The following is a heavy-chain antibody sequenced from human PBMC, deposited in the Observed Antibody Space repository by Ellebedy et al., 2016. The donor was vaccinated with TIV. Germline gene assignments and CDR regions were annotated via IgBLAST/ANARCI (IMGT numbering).Heavy chain of an antibody. CDR3: AREGGSSGRAGYYDS. J-gene: IGHJ4*02. CDR2: ISSDGNGQ. CDR1: GFTFSNSP. Sequence: GESLKISCAASGFTFSNSPMHWVRQAPGKGLEWLAVISSDGNGQQYADSVKGRFTFSRDNSKNTLFLQMDSLRYEDTAMYYCAREGGSSGRAGYYDSWGQGTLVTVSS. V-gene: IGHV3-30-3*01. D-gene: IGHD3-22*01.